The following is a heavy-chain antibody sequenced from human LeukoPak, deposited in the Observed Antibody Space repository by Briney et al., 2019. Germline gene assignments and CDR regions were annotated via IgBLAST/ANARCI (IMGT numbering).Heavy chain of an antibody. Sequence: HSGGSLRLSCAASGFTFSSYGMHWVRQAPGAGLEWVAVISYDGSNKYYADSVKGRFAISRDNSKNTLYLRLNSLKPEDTALYYCAKNWGEIFAMADWGQGTLVTVSS. V-gene: IGHV3-30*18. CDR2: ISYDGSNK. CDR1: GFTFSSYG. J-gene: IGHJ4*02. D-gene: IGHD3-3*01. CDR3: AKNWGEIFAMAD.